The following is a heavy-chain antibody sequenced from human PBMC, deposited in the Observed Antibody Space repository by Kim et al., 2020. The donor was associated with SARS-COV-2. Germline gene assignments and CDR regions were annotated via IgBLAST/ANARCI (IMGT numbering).Heavy chain of an antibody. J-gene: IGHJ6*01. V-gene: IGHV3-30-3*01. Sequence: GGSLRLSCAASGFTFSSYAMHWVRQAPGKGLEWVAVISYDGSNKYYADSVKGRFTISRDNSKNTLYLQMNSLRAEDTAVYYCARGPRGYSGYVVPTYYY. CDR1: GFTFSSYA. D-gene: IGHD5-12*01. CDR3: ARGPRGYSGYVVPTYYY. CDR2: ISYDGSNK.